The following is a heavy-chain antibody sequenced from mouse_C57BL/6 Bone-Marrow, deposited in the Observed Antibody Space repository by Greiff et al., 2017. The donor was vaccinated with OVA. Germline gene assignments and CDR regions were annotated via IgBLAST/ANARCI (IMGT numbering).Heavy chain of an antibody. CDR2: IYPGSGST. Sequence: QVQLQQPGAELVKPGASVKMSCKASGYTFTSYWITWVKQRPGQGLEWIGDIYPGSGSTNYNEKFKSKATLTVDTSSSTAYMQLSSLTSEDSAVYYCARSTDSSGPAWFAYWGQGTLVTVSA. J-gene: IGHJ3*01. CDR1: GYTFTSYW. CDR3: ARSTDSSGPAWFAY. V-gene: IGHV1-55*01. D-gene: IGHD3-2*02.